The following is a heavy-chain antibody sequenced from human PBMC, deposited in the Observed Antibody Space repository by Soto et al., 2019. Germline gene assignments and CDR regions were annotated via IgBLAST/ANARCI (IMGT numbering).Heavy chain of an antibody. CDR3: ARRPRIAAAGNYYYYGMDV. CDR2: IYPGDSDT. Sequence: LGESLKISCKGSGDSFTSYWIGWVRQMPGKGLEWMGIIYPGDSDTRYSPSFQGQVTISADKSISTAYLQWSSLKASDTAMYYCARRPRIAAAGNYYYYGMDVWGQGTTVTVSS. V-gene: IGHV5-51*01. D-gene: IGHD6-13*01. CDR1: GDSFTSYW. J-gene: IGHJ6*02.